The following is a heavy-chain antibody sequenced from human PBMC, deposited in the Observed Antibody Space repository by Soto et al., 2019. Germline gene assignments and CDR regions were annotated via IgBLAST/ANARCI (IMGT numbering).Heavy chain of an antibody. CDR1: GDSINNYY. J-gene: IGHJ4*02. D-gene: IGHD1-1*01. Sequence: VRLQESGPGLVKPSETLSLTCSVSGDSINNYYWSWIRQPAGKGLEWIGRIYSSGSANYNPSLKTRGTMSVDTSKNQVFLSVTTVTAADTAVYFCARGGTRSADLPTYWGQGTQVIVSS. CDR3: ARGGTRSADLPTY. CDR2: IYSSGSA. V-gene: IGHV4-4*07.